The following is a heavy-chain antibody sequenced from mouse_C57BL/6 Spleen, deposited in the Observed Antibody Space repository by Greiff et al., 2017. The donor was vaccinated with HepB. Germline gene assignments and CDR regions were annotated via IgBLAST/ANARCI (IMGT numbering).Heavy chain of an antibody. Sequence: EVKLMESGGGLVQPGGSLKLSCAASGFTFSDYGMAWVRQAPRKGPEWVAFISNLAYSIYYADTVTGRFTISRENAKNTLYLEMSSLRSEDTAMYYCARRPLYYGSSYYWYFDVWGTGTTVTVSS. CDR1: GFTFSDYG. J-gene: IGHJ1*03. D-gene: IGHD1-1*01. V-gene: IGHV5-15*01. CDR2: ISNLAYSI. CDR3: ARRPLYYGSSYYWYFDV.